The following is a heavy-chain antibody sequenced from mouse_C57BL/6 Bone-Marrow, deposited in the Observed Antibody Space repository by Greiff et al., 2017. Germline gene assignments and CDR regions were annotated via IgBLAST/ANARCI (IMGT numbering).Heavy chain of an antibody. Sequence: QVQLQQPGAELVKPGASVKMSCKASGYTFTSYWITWVKQRPGQGLEWIGDIYPGSGSTNYNEKFKSKATLTVDTSSSTAYMQLSSLTSEYSAVYYCARCFYWYFDVWGTGTTVTGSS. CDR2: IYPGSGST. CDR3: ARCFYWYFDV. J-gene: IGHJ1*03. V-gene: IGHV1-55*01. CDR1: GYTFTSYW.